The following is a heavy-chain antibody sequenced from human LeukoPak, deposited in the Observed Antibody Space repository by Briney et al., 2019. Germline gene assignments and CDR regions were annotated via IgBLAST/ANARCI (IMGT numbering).Heavy chain of an antibody. CDR2: ISAYNGNT. J-gene: IGHJ4*02. D-gene: IGHD1/OR15-1a*01. CDR1: GYTFTSYG. CDR3: ARNFRDSWDNLVFFDY. Sequence: ASVKVSCKASGYTFTSYGIIWVRQAPGQGLEWMGWISAYNGNTNYAQKLQGRVTITTDPSPSTAYMELRSLRSHDTAVYYRARNFRDSWDNLVFFDYWGPRTLVTV. V-gene: IGHV1-18*01.